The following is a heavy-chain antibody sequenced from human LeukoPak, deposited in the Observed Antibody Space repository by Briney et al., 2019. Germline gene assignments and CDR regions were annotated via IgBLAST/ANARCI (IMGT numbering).Heavy chain of an antibody. J-gene: IGHJ3*02. CDR3: ARYGRVGATDHDAFDI. CDR1: GFTFRNYW. CDR2: IKQDGSEK. Sequence: GGSLRLSCAASGFTFRNYWMSWIRQAPGRGLEWVANIKQDGSEKYYVDSVKGRFTISRDNAKNSLYLQMNSLRAEDTAVYYCARYGRVGATDHDAFDIWGQGTMVTVSS. V-gene: IGHV3-7*01. D-gene: IGHD1-26*01.